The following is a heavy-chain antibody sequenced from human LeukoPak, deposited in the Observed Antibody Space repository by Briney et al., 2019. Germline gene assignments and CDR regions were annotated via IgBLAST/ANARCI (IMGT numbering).Heavy chain of an antibody. Sequence: SETLSLTCAVYGGSFSGYYWSWIRQPPGRGLEWIGYIYYSGSTNYNPSLKSRVTISVDTSKNQFSLKLSSVTAADTAVYYCARVLNCSGGSCYLFILDYWGQGTLVTVSS. J-gene: IGHJ4*02. D-gene: IGHD2-15*01. CDR1: GGSFSGYY. CDR3: ARVLNCSGGSCYLFILDY. V-gene: IGHV4-59*01. CDR2: IYYSGST.